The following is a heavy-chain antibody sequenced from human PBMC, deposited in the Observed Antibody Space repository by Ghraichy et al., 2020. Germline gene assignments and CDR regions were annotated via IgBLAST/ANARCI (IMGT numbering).Heavy chain of an antibody. CDR2: ISAYNGNT. CDR1: GYTFTSYG. CDR3: ARIVVVPAAMGVNWFDP. J-gene: IGHJ5*02. V-gene: IGHV1-18*01. D-gene: IGHD2-2*01. Sequence: ASVKVSCKASGYTFTSYGISWVRQAPGQGLEWMGWISAYNGNTNYAQKLQGRVTMTTDTSTSTAYMELRSLRSDDTAVYYCARIVVVPAAMGVNWFDPWGQGTLVTVSS.